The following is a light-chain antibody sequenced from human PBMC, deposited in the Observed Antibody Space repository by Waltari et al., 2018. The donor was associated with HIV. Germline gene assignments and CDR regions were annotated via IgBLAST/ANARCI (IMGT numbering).Light chain of an antibody. Sequence: QSALTQPASVSGSPGQSITISCTGTSSHVGSYNLVSRYQQHPGKAPKLMIYEVSKRPSGVSNRFSGSKSGNTASLTISGLQAEDEADYYCCSYAGSSTLGVFGGGTKLTVL. J-gene: IGLJ3*02. V-gene: IGLV2-23*02. CDR1: SSHVGSYNL. CDR3: CSYAGSSTLGV. CDR2: EVS.